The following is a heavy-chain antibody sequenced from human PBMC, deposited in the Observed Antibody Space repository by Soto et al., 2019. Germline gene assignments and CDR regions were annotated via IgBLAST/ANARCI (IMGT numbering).Heavy chain of an antibody. Sequence: SETLSLTCAVYGGSFSGYYWSWIRQPPGKGLEWIGEINHSGSTNYNPSLKSRVTISVDTSKNQFSLKLSSVTAADTAVYYCARAAPLYYSGGSCYYVRAYCGQGTLDTGSA. CDR2: INHSGST. CDR3: ARAAPLYYSGGSCYYVRAY. J-gene: IGHJ4*02. CDR1: GGSFSGYY. D-gene: IGHD2-15*01. V-gene: IGHV4-34*01.